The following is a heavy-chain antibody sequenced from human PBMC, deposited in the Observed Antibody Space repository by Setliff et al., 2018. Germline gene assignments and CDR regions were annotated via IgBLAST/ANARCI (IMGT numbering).Heavy chain of an antibody. CDR2: INTNTGNP. J-gene: IGHJ4*02. CDR3: ARDREAAADY. Sequence: GASVKVSCKASGYTFSRYAMNWVRQAPGQGLEWMGWINTNTGNPTYAQGRVTITRDTSASTAYMELSSLRSEDTAVYYCARDREAAADYWGQGTLVTVSS. D-gene: IGHD6-13*01. CDR1: GYTFSRYA. V-gene: IGHV1-3*04.